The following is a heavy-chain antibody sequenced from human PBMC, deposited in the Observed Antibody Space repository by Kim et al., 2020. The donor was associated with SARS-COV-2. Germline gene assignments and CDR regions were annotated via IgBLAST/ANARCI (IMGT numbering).Heavy chain of an antibody. D-gene: IGHD6-13*01. J-gene: IGHJ4*02. V-gene: IGHV4-39*01. Sequence: YSNPSVKSRVSLSVETSKYQFSLKLSPVTAADTAVFYCTRHLPGSSWFDYWGQGTLVTVAS. CDR3: TRHLPGSSWFDY.